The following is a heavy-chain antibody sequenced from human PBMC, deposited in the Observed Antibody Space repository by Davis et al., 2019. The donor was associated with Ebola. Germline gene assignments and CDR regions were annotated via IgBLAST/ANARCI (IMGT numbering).Heavy chain of an antibody. CDR1: GFTFSSYA. D-gene: IGHD6-13*01. J-gene: IGHJ3*02. Sequence: GESLKISCAASGFTFSSYAMSWVRQAPGKGLEWVSAISGSGGSTYYADSVKGRFTISRDNSKNSLYLQVNSLKAEDTAVYYCARQQFLGFDVFDIWGQGTMVTVSP. V-gene: IGHV3-23*01. CDR3: ARQQFLGFDVFDI. CDR2: ISGSGGST.